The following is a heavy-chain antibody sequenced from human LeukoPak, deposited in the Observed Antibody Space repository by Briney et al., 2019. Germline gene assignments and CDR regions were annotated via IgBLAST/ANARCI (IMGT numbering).Heavy chain of an antibody. V-gene: IGHV5-51*01. D-gene: IGHD3-10*01. Sequence: PGESLKISCKGSGYIFTNYWIGWVRQLPGKGLEWVGIVYPGDSDTRYSPSFQGQVTISADKSITTAYLQWSSLKASDTAMYYCVSGAGGSYFDYWGQGTLITVSS. J-gene: IGHJ4*02. CDR3: VSGAGGSYFDY. CDR2: VYPGDSDT. CDR1: GYIFTNYW.